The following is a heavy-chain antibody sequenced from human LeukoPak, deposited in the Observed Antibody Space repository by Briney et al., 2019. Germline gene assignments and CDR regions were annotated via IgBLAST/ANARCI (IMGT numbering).Heavy chain of an antibody. Sequence: SETLSLTCAVYGGSFSGYYWSWIRQPPGKGREWSGEINHSGSTNYNPSLKRRLTISVDPSKNQFSLKLSSVTAADTAVYYCARGVYYYGSGTKENWFDLWGQGTLVTVSS. CDR1: GGSFSGYY. V-gene: IGHV4-34*01. D-gene: IGHD3-10*01. CDR3: ARGVYYYGSGTKENWFDL. J-gene: IGHJ5*02. CDR2: INHSGST.